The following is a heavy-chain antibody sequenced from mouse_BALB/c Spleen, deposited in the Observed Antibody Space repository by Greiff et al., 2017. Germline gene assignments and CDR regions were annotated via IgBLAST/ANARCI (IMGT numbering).Heavy chain of an antibody. D-gene: IGHD2-12*01. CDR2: INPSTGYT. J-gene: IGHJ3*01. Sequence: QVQLKQSGAELAKPGASVKMSCKASGYTFTSYCMHWVKQRPGQGLEWIGYINPSTGYTEYNQKFKDKATLTADKSSSTAYMQLRSLTSEDSAVYYCARRELCLYGFAYWGQGTLVTVSA. CDR1: GYTFTSYC. CDR3: ARRELCLYGFAY. V-gene: IGHV1-7*01.